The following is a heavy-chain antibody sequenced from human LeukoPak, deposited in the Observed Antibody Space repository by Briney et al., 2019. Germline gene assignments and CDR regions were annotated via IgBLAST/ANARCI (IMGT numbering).Heavy chain of an antibody. V-gene: IGHV3-7*01. CDR2: IKQDGSAK. J-gene: IGHJ4*02. D-gene: IGHD4-17*01. Sequence: GGSLRLSCAASGFTFSRYWMSWVRQAPGKGLEWVANIKQDGSAKYYVDSVKGRFTISRDNAKNSMYLQMNSLGAEDTAVYYCARGGDDDFDLGDYWGQGTLVTVSS. CDR3: ARGGDDDFDLGDY. CDR1: GFTFSRYW.